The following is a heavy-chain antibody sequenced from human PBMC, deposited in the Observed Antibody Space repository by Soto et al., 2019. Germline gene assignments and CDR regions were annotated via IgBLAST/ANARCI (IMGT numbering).Heavy chain of an antibody. CDR3: ARRSDDFWSGYYPTNYYYYGMDV. Sequence: LSLTCTVSGGSISSSSYYWGWIRQPPGKGLEWIGSIYYSGSTYYNPSLKSRVTISVDTSKNQFSLKLSSVTAADTAVYYCARRSDDFWSGYYPTNYYYYGMDVWGQGTTVTVSS. CDR2: IYYSGST. V-gene: IGHV4-39*01. J-gene: IGHJ6*02. D-gene: IGHD3-3*01. CDR1: GGSISSSSYY.